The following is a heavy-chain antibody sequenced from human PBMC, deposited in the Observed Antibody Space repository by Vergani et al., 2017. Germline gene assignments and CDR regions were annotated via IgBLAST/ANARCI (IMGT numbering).Heavy chain of an antibody. J-gene: IGHJ3*02. CDR3: TAYGSGNFGAFDI. V-gene: IGHV3-23*04. D-gene: IGHD3-10*01. Sequence: EVQLVESGGGLVQPGRSLRLSCTASGFTFSSYAMSWVRQAPGKGLEWVSAISGSGGSTYYADSVKGRFTISRDNSKNTLYLQMNSLRAEDTAVYYCTAYGSGNFGAFDIWGQGTMVTVSS. CDR2: ISGSGGST. CDR1: GFTFSSYA.